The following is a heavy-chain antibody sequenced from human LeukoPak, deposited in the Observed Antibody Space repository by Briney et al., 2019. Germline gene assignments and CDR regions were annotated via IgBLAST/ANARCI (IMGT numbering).Heavy chain of an antibody. J-gene: IGHJ4*02. D-gene: IGHD3-22*01. Sequence: PGGSLRLSCAASGFTFSNAWMSSVRQAPGKGLEWVGRIKRKTDGGLTAYAAPVKGRFTISRDDSKNTLYLQMNSLKNEDTAVYYCTTDGTYYYDSSGYFRGIWNINFDYWGQGTLVTVSS. CDR3: TTDGTYYYDSSGYFRGIWNINFDY. CDR2: IKRKTDGGLT. V-gene: IGHV3-15*01. CDR1: GFTFSNAW.